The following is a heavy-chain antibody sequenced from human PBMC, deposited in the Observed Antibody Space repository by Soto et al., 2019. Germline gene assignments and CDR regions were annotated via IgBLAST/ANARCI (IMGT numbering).Heavy chain of an antibody. D-gene: IGHD2-2*02. CDR3: ARSHPTGARYQLLYDYYYGMDV. Sequence: VASVKVSCKASGGTFSGYAISWVRQAPGQGLEWMGGIIPIFGTANYAQKFQGRVTITADESTSTAYMELSSLRSEDTAVYYCARSHPTGARYQLLYDYYYGMDVWGQGTTVTVSS. CDR2: IIPIFGTA. CDR1: GGTFSGYA. V-gene: IGHV1-69*13. J-gene: IGHJ6*02.